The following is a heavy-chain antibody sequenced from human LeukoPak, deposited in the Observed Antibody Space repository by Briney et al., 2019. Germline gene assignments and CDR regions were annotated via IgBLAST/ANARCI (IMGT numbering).Heavy chain of an antibody. J-gene: IGHJ4*02. CDR2: INPNSGGT. CDR3: ARDLKDAYNPFDF. CDR1: GYTFTGYY. V-gene: IGHV1-2*02. D-gene: IGHD5-24*01. Sequence: GASVKVSCKASGYTFTGYYMHWVRQAPGQRLEWMGWINPNSGGTNYAQKFQGRVTMTRDTSITTAYMELSRLTSDDTAVYYCARDLKDAYNPFDFWGQGTLVTVSS.